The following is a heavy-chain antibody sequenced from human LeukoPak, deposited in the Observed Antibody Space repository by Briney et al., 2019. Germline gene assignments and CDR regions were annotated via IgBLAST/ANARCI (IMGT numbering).Heavy chain of an antibody. CDR3: ARGLLTDFYSSWYAYWFDP. CDR1: GYSISSGYY. CDR2: LYHSGST. J-gene: IGHJ5*02. V-gene: IGHV4-38-2*02. D-gene: IGHD6-13*01. Sequence: SETLSLTCTVSGYSISSGYYWGWIRQPPGKGLEWIGSLYHSGSTYYNPSLKSRVTISVDTSKNQFSLKLSSVTAADTAVYYCARGLLTDFYSSWYAYWFDPWGQGTLVTVSS.